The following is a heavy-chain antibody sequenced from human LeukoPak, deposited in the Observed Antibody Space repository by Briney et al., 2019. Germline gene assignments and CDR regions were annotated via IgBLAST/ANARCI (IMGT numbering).Heavy chain of an antibody. V-gene: IGHV1-2*02. CDR2: INPNSGGT. Sequence: ASVKLSCKSSGYTFTGYYMHWVRQAPGQGLEWMGWINPNSGGTNYAQRFQGRVTMTRDTSMSTAYMELSRLRSDDSAVYYCARYFYDSSGSSSDAFDIWGQGTMVTVSS. J-gene: IGHJ3*02. CDR1: GYTFTGYY. D-gene: IGHD3-22*01. CDR3: ARYFYDSSGSSSDAFDI.